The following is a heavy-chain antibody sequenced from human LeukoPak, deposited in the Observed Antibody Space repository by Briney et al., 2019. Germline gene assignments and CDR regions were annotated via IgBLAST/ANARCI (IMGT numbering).Heavy chain of an antibody. D-gene: IGHD3-3*02. V-gene: IGHV4-4*07. CDR1: GGSISSYY. Sequence: PSETLSLTCTVSGGSISSYYWSWIRQPAGKGLEWIGRIYTSGSTNYNPSLKSRVTMSVDTSKNQFSLKLSSVTAADTAVYYCARDGHFWSGSFDAFDIWGQGTMVTVSS. J-gene: IGHJ3*02. CDR2: IYTSGST. CDR3: ARDGHFWSGSFDAFDI.